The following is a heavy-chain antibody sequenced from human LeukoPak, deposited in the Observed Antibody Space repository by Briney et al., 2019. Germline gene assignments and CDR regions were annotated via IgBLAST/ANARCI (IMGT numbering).Heavy chain of an antibody. Sequence: PGGSLRLSCAASGFTFSSYAMHWVRQAPGKGLEWVAVISYDGSNKYYADSVKGRFTISRDNSKNTLYPQMNSLRAEDTAVYYCARDGRAGTYFDYWGQGTLVTVSS. D-gene: IGHD6-13*01. V-gene: IGHV3-30*04. CDR1: GFTFSSYA. CDR3: ARDGRAGTYFDY. J-gene: IGHJ4*02. CDR2: ISYDGSNK.